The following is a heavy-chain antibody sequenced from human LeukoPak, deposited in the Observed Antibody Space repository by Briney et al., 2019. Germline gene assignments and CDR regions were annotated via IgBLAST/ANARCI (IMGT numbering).Heavy chain of an antibody. CDR1: GFTFSSYW. Sequence: GSLRLSCAASGFTFSSYWMSWIRQPPGKGLEWIGYIYYSGSTNYNPSLKSRVTISVDTSKNQFSLKLSSVTAADTAVYYCARGRYCSSTSCFRRVYYYYGMDVWGQGTTVTVSS. V-gene: IGHV4-59*12. CDR2: IYYSGST. CDR3: ARGRYCSSTSCFRRVYYYYGMDV. D-gene: IGHD2-2*01. J-gene: IGHJ6*02.